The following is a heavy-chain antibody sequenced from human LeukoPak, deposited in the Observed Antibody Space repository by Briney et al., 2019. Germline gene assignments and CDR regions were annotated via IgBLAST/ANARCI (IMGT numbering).Heavy chain of an antibody. Sequence: SETLSLTCAVYGGSFSGYYWSWLRQPPGKGLEWIGEINHSGSTNYNPSLKSRVTISVDTSKNQFSLKLSSVTAADTAVYYCARVRAAAGTGYYYYYYMDVWGKGTTVTVSS. CDR3: ARVRAAAGTGYYYYYYMDV. V-gene: IGHV4-34*01. CDR2: INHSGST. D-gene: IGHD6-13*01. J-gene: IGHJ6*03. CDR1: GGSFSGYY.